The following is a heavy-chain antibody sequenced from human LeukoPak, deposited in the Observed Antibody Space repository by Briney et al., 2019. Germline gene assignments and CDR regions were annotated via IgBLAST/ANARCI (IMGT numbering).Heavy chain of an antibody. Sequence: SETLSLTCTVSGGSISSYYWGWIRQPPGKGLEWIGSIYYTGSTHYNPSLKSRVTISVDTSKNQFSLKLSSVTAADTAVYYCARDVVPAAIDAFDIWGQGTMVTVSS. V-gene: IGHV4-39*02. D-gene: IGHD2-2*01. CDR2: IYYTGST. CDR1: GGSISSYY. J-gene: IGHJ3*02. CDR3: ARDVVPAAIDAFDI.